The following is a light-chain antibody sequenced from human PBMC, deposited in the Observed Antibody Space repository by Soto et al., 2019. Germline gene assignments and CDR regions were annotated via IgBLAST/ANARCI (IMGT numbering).Light chain of an antibody. J-gene: IGKJ5*01. CDR2: DAS. CDR3: QQRSIWPPNT. V-gene: IGKV3-11*01. CDR1: QSVSSY. Sequence: EIVLTQSPATLSLSPGERATLSCRASQSVSSYLAWYQQKRGQAPRLLIYDASNRATGIPARFSGSGSGTDFTLTISSLEPEDFAVYYCQQRSIWPPNTFGQGTRLEMK.